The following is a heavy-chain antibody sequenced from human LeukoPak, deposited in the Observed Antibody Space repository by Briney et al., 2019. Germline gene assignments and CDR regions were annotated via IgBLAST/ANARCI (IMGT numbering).Heavy chain of an antibody. D-gene: IGHD1-1*01. CDR3: ASYGRGYDYYYYYMDV. CDR2: INPNSGGT. CDR1: GYTFTNYY. V-gene: IGHV1-2*02. J-gene: IGHJ6*03. Sequence: ASVKVSCKASGYTFTNYYMHWVRQAPGQGLEWMGWINPNSGGTNYAQKFQGRVTMTRDTSISTAYVELSRLRSDDTAVYYYASYGRGYDYYYYYMDVWGKGTTVTVSS.